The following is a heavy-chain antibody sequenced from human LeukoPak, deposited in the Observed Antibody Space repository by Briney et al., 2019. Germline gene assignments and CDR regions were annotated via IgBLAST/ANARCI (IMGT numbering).Heavy chain of an antibody. CDR1: GGTFSSYA. CDR2: IIPIFGTA. V-gene: IGHV1-69*13. CDR3: ATHPSYYYDSSGYYYFDY. D-gene: IGHD3-22*01. J-gene: IGHJ4*02. Sequence: ASVKVSCKASGGTFSSYAISWVRQAPGQGLEWMGGIIPIFGTANYAQKFQGRVTITADESTSTAYMELSSLRSEDTAVYYCATHPSYYYDSSGYYYFDYWGQGTLVTVSS.